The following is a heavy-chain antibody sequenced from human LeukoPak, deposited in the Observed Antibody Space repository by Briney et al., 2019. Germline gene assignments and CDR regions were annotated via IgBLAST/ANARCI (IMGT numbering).Heavy chain of an antibody. CDR2: IKQDGSEK. CDR3: ARDRMEWLFLVYYYYMDV. V-gene: IGHV3-7*01. D-gene: IGHD3-3*01. CDR1: GFTFSSYW. Sequence: GGSLRLSCAASGFTFSSYWMSWVRQAPGKGLEWEANIKQDGSEKYYVDSVKGRFTISRDNAKNSLYLQMNSLRAEDTAVYYCARDRMEWLFLVYYYYMDVWGKGTTVTVSS. J-gene: IGHJ6*03.